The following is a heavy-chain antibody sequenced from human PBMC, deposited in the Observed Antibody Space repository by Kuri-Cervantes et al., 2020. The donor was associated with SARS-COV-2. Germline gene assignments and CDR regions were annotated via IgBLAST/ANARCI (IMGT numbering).Heavy chain of an antibody. CDR1: GGSISSFY. Sequence: ETLSLTCTVSGGSISSFYWSWIRQPPGKGLEWIAYIYYSGSTNYNPSLKSRVTISVDTSKNQFSLKLSSVTAADTAVYYCAYSSSWYLSLDYWGQGTLVTVSS. CDR3: AYSSSWYLSLDY. D-gene: IGHD6-13*01. V-gene: IGHV4-59*01. CDR2: IYYSGST. J-gene: IGHJ4*02.